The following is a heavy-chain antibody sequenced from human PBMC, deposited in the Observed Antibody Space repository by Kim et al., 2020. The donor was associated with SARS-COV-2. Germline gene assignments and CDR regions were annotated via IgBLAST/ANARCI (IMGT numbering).Heavy chain of an antibody. CDR3: ASSDGGVFDY. V-gene: IGHV3-23*01. Sequence: GGSLRLSCAASGFTFSNYAMSWVRQAPGKGLEWVSAISGSGDTTYYADSVKGRFTNSRDNSKNTLYLQMTSLRADDTAVYYCASSDGGVFDYWGQGTLVTVSS. CDR2: ISGSGDTT. D-gene: IGHD3-3*01. J-gene: IGHJ4*02. CDR1: GFTFSNYA.